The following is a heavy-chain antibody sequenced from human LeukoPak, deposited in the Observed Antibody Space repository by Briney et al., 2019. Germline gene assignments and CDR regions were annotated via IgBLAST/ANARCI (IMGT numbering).Heavy chain of an antibody. J-gene: IGHJ4*02. Sequence: GGSLRLSCAASGFTFRSYRMNWVRQAPGKGLEWVANIKQDGSEKYYVDSVKGRFTISRDNAKNSLYLQMNSLRAEDTAVYYCARDWAYNGGSYGVDWGQGTLVTVSS. CDR1: GFTFRSYR. D-gene: IGHD1-26*01. CDR3: ARDWAYNGGSYGVD. V-gene: IGHV3-7*01. CDR2: IKQDGSEK.